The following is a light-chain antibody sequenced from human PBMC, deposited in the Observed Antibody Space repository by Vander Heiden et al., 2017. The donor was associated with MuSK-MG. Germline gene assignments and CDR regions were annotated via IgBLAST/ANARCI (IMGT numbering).Light chain of an antibody. CDR1: QDISNY. J-gene: IGKJ4*01. CDR2: DAS. Sequence: DIQMTPSPSSLSASVGDRVTITCHASQDISNYLNWYQQKPGKAPKLLIYDASNLETGVPSRFSGSGSGTDFTFTISSLQPEDIATYYCQQYDNLPLTFGGGTKVEIK. CDR3: QQYDNLPLT. V-gene: IGKV1-33*01.